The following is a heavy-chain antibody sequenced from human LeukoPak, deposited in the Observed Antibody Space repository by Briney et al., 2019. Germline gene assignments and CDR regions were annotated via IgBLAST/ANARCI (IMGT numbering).Heavy chain of an antibody. CDR1: GGSISSSNW. J-gene: IGHJ4*02. CDR2: INHSGST. CDR3: AGHSKTFDY. V-gene: IGHV4-4*02. D-gene: IGHD2/OR15-2a*01. Sequence: SGTLSLTCAVSGGSISSSNWWIWIRQPPGRGLEWIGEINHSGSTNYNPSLKSRVTISVDTSKNQFSLKLSSVTAADTAVYYCAGHSKTFDYCGQGTLVTVSS.